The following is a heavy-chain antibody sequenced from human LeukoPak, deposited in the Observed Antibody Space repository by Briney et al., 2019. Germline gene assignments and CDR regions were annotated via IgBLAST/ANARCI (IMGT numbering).Heavy chain of an antibody. Sequence: PGGSLRLSCAASGFTFSSSGMHWVRQAPGKGLEWVAFIRYDGSNKYYADSVKGRFTISRDNSKNTLYLQMKSLRAEDTAVYYCAKDHRYCSGGSCYGADYWGQGTLVTVSS. V-gene: IGHV3-30*02. CDR3: AKDHRYCSGGSCYGADY. D-gene: IGHD2-15*01. CDR2: IRYDGSNK. CDR1: GFTFSSSG. J-gene: IGHJ4*02.